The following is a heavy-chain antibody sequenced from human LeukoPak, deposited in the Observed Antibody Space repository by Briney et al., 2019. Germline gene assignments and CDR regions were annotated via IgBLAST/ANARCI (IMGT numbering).Heavy chain of an antibody. V-gene: IGHV1-2*02. CDR2: INPNSGGT. CDR1: GYTFTGYY. Sequence: ASVKVSCKASGYTFTGYYMHWVRQAPGQGLEWMGLINPNSGGTNYAQKFQGRVTMTRDTSISTAYMELSRLRSDDTAVYYCARGGADSGYYVLPFDYWGQGTLVTVSS. D-gene: IGHD3-22*01. J-gene: IGHJ4*02. CDR3: ARGGADSGYYVLPFDY.